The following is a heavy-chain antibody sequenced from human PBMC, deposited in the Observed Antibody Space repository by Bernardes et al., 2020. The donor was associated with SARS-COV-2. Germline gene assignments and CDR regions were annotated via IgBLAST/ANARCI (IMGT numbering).Heavy chain of an antibody. CDR2: INPNSGGT. V-gene: IGHV1-2*02. CDR3: ATFGSGSHVDS. J-gene: IGHJ4*02. CDR1: GYIFTHYF. D-gene: IGHD3-10*01. Sequence: ASVKVSCKASGYIFTHYFIHWVRQAPGQGLEWMGWINPNSGGTNYAQQFQGRVTMTRDTSIGTSYMELNRLRSDDTAVYYCATFGSGSHVDSWGQGTLVTVSS.